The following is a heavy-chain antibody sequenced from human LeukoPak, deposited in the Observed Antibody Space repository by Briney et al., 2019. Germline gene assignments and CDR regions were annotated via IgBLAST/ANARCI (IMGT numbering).Heavy chain of an antibody. J-gene: IGHJ3*02. CDR1: GFTVSSNY. D-gene: IGHD1-26*01. CDR2: IYSGGST. V-gene: IGHV3-66*01. Sequence: GEFLRLSCAASGFTVSSNYMSWVRQAPGKGLEWVSVIYSGGSTYYADSVKGRFTISRDNSKNTLYLQMNSLRAEDTAVYYCARDRGSPGAFDIWGQGTMVTVSS. CDR3: ARDRGSPGAFDI.